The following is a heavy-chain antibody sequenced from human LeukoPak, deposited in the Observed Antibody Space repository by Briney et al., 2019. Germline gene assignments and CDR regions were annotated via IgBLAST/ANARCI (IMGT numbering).Heavy chain of an antibody. V-gene: IGHV1-18*01. J-gene: IGHJ4*02. CDR1: GYTFTSYG. CDR2: ISAYNGNT. D-gene: IGHD3-22*01. Sequence: ASVKVSCKASGYTFTSYGISWVRQAPGQGLEWMGWISAYNGNTNYAQKLQGRVTMTTDTSTSTAYMELSRLRSDDTAVYYCARGGHYYDSSGYFGFWGQGTLVTVSS. CDR3: ARGGHYYDSSGYFGF.